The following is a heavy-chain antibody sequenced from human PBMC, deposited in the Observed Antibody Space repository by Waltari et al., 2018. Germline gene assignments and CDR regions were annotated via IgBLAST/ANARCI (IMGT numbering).Heavy chain of an antibody. J-gene: IGHJ3*02. V-gene: IGHV1-8*03. CDR2: MNPNSGNT. CDR1: GYTFTSYD. CDR3: ARDVPSLEWPRGAFDI. Sequence: QVQLVQSGAEVKKPGASVKVSCKASGYTFTSYDINWVRQATGQGLEWMGWMNPNSGNTGYAQKFQGRVTITRNTSISTAYMELSSLRSEDTAVYYCARDVPSLEWPRGAFDIWGQGTMVTFSS. D-gene: IGHD3-3*01.